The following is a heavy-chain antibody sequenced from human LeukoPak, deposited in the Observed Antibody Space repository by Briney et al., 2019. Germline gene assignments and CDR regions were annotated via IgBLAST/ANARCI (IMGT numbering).Heavy chain of an antibody. CDR3: ARDTVNGPFVISLDL. CDR1: GFSLRSSE. Sequence: PGGSLRLSCAASGFSLRSSEMNWVRQAPGKGPEWVAHINSADNVQYYTDSVRGRFTMSRDNAKDLLFLQMNSLRDVDTAVYYCARDTVNGPFVISLDLWGQGVLVTVSS. J-gene: IGHJ5*02. D-gene: IGHD2-8*01. CDR2: INSADNVQ. V-gene: IGHV3-48*03.